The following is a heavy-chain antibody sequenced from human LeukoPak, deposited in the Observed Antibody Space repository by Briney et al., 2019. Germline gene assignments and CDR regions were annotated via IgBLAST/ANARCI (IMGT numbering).Heavy chain of an antibody. D-gene: IGHD2-21*02. CDR3: AKAVVTAFDY. J-gene: IGHJ4*02. CDR2: ISDSSNI. Sequence: SGGSLRLSCAASGFTFSYYSMNWVRQAPGKGLEWVSYISDSSNIYYADSVKGRFTISRDNAKNSLYLQMNSLRDEDTAVYYCAKAVVTAFDYWGQGTLATVSS. V-gene: IGHV3-48*02. CDR1: GFTFSYYS.